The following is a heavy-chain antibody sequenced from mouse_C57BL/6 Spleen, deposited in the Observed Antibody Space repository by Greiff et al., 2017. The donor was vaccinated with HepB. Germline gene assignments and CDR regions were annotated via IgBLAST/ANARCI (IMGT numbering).Heavy chain of an antibody. CDR1: GYTFTSYG. J-gene: IGHJ2*01. Sequence: QVQLQQSGAELARPGASVKLSCKASGYTFTSYGISWVKQRTGQGLEWIGEIYPRSGNTYYNEKFKGKATLTADKSSSTAYMELRSLTSEDSAVYFCARWNSNYYGSSYSDYWGQGTTLTVSS. CDR3: ARWNSNYYGSSYSDY. V-gene: IGHV1-81*01. D-gene: IGHD1-1*01. CDR2: IYPRSGNT.